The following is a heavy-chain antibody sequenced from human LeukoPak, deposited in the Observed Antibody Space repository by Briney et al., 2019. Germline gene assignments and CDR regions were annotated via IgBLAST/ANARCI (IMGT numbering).Heavy chain of an antibody. CDR2: IYHSGST. V-gene: IGHV4-38-2*02. CDR1: GYSISSGYY. D-gene: IGHD3-22*01. J-gene: IGHJ4*02. Sequence: SETLSLTCAVSGYSISSGYYWGWIRQPPGKGLEWIGIIYHSGSTYYNPSLKSRVTISVDTSKNQFSLKLSSVTAADTAVYYCARERLGYYDRSGLDYWGQGTLVTVSS. CDR3: ARERLGYYDRSGLDY.